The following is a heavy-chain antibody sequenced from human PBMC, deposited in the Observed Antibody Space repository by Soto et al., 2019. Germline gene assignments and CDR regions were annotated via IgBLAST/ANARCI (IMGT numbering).Heavy chain of an antibody. CDR3: ARGGYCSDGRCFYGYRFDY. CDR1: GDSIRNYY. D-gene: IGHD6-25*01. CDR2: IYFSGTT. Sequence: QVQLQESGPGLVKPSETLSLTCTVPGDSIRNYYWNWIRQPPGKGLEWIGYIYFSGTTSYNPSLQSRATISLDSSNQFSLRLRSLTAADTAVYYCARGGYCSDGRCFYGYRFDYWGQGALVAVSS. J-gene: IGHJ4*02. V-gene: IGHV4-4*09.